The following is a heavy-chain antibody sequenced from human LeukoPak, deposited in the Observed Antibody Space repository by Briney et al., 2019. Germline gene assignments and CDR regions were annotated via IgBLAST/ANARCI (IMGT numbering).Heavy chain of an antibody. J-gene: IGHJ4*02. CDR1: GYSISSGYY. V-gene: IGHV4-38-2*02. Sequence: PSETLSLTCTVSGYSISSGYYWGWIRQPPGKGLEWIGSIYHSGSTYYNPSLKSRVTISVDTSKNQFSLKLSSVTAADTAVYYCVGIDWRAVPGVDNWGQGTLVTVSS. D-gene: IGHD6-19*01. CDR2: IYHSGST. CDR3: VGIDWRAVPGVDN.